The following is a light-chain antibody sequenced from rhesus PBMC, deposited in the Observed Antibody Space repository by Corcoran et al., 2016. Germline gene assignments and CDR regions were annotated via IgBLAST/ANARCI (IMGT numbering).Light chain of an antibody. J-gene: IGKJ1*01. CDR1: ESVNNY. CDR3: QHSYRIPPWT. V-gene: IGKV1-74*01. Sequence: DIQMTQSPSSLSASVGDRVTITCRASESVNNYLHWYQQKPGKPPNLLIYAASTLQSGVPSRFSGSGSGTDYTFTISSLQPEDVATYYWQHSYRIPPWTFGQGTKVEIK. CDR2: AAS.